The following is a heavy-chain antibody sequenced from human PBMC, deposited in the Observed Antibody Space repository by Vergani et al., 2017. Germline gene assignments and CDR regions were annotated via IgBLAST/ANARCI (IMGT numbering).Heavy chain of an antibody. CDR3: ARDRGNSGDYNFDY. V-gene: IGHV1-18*04. D-gene: IGHD1-26*01. J-gene: IGHJ4*02. CDR2: ISVYNGET. Sequence: QVQLVQSGAEVKKPGASVKVSCEGSGYTFSNYGISWVRQAPGEGLEWLGWISVYNGETKFAQKFQGRVTLTRDTSTDTAYMEMGSLRSDDTAVYYCARDRGNSGDYNFDYWGQGTLVTVSS. CDR1: GYTFSNYG.